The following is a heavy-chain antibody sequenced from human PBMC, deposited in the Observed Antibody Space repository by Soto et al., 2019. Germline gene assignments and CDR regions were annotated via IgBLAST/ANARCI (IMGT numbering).Heavy chain of an antibody. D-gene: IGHD5-12*01. V-gene: IGHV4-61*01. Sequence: QVQLQESGPGLVKPGETLSLTCTVSGGSVSNYTYYWSLIRQPPGKRLEWIGYVYSSGTTNYNPSLESRVTTSIDTSKKQCSMTLSSVTVADTAVYYSARGERWLAPFDYWGQGTLITVSS. CDR3: ARGERWLAPFDY. CDR2: VYSSGTT. J-gene: IGHJ4*02. CDR1: GGSVSNYTYY.